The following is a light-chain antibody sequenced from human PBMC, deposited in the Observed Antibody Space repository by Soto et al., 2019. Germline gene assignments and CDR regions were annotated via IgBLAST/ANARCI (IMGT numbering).Light chain of an antibody. CDR3: SSFTSTNTVL. CDR2: NVS. Sequence: QSALTQPASVSGSPGQSITISCTGTSSDVGGYNYVSWYQQHPGKAPKLMIYNVSNRPSGVSNRFSGSKSGSTASLTISGLQAEDEGHYYCSSFTSTNTVLFGGGTKVTVL. J-gene: IGLJ2*01. CDR1: SSDVGGYNY. V-gene: IGLV2-14*01.